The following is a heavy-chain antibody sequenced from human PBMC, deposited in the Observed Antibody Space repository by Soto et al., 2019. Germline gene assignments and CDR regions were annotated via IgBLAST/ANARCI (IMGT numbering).Heavy chain of an antibody. D-gene: IGHD4-17*01. Sequence: QVQLQQWGAGLLKPSETLSLTCAVYGGSFSGYYWSWIRQPPGKGLEWIGEINHSGSTNYNPSLKSPVTISVDTSKNQFSLKLSSVTAADTAVYYCARVPTTVTTYFDYWGQGTLVTVSS. CDR1: GGSFSGYY. CDR3: ARVPTTVTTYFDY. J-gene: IGHJ4*02. CDR2: INHSGST. V-gene: IGHV4-34*01.